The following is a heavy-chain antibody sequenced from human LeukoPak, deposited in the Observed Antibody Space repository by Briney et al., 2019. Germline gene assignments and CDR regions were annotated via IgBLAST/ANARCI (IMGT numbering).Heavy chain of an antibody. D-gene: IGHD3-22*01. J-gene: IGHJ4*02. V-gene: IGHV1-46*01. CDR3: ARDRSGYYYDFDY. CDR1: GYTFTSYY. CDR2: INPSGGST. Sequence: ASVHVSCTASGYTFTSYYMHWVRQAPGQGLEWMGIINPSGGSTSYAQKFQGRVTMTRDMSTSTVYMELSSLRSEDTAVYYCARDRSGYYYDFDYWDQGTLVTVSS.